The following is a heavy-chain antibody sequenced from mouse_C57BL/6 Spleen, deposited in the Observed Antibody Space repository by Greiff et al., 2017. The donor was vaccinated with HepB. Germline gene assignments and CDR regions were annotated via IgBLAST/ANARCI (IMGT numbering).Heavy chain of an antibody. CDR3: ARPLYSNYDPLGY. D-gene: IGHD2-5*01. J-gene: IGHJ4*01. Sequence: VQLKESGGGLVKPGGSPKLSCAASGFTFSSYTMSWVRQTPEKRLEWVATISGGGGNTYYPDSVKGRFTISRDNAKNTLYLQMSSLRSEDTALYYCARPLYSNYDPLGYWGQGTSVTVSS. CDR2: ISGGGGNT. CDR1: GFTFSSYT. V-gene: IGHV5-9*01.